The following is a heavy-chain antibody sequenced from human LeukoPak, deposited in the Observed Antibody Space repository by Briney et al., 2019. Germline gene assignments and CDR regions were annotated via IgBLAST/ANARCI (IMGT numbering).Heavy chain of an antibody. D-gene: IGHD6-19*01. J-gene: IGHJ3*02. Sequence: ASVKVSSKASGYAFTSYDINWVRHATGPGLEWMGWMNPNSGNTGYAQKFQGRVTMTTKTSISTDYMELSSLRSEDTAVYYCARGFLGVYSSGWFDAFDIWGQGTMVTVSS. CDR2: MNPNSGNT. CDR3: ARGFLGVYSSGWFDAFDI. V-gene: IGHV1-8*01. CDR1: GYAFTSYD.